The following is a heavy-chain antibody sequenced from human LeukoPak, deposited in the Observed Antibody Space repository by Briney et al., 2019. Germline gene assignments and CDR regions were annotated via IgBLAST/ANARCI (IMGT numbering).Heavy chain of an antibody. Sequence: ASVKVSCKASGYTFTSYGISWVRQAPGQGLEWMGWISAYNGNTNYAQKLQGRVTMTTDTSTSTAYMELRSLRSDDTAVYYCAGAEDGSGSYLVPYYFDYWGQGTLVTVSS. CDR2: ISAYNGNT. J-gene: IGHJ4*02. CDR1: GYTFTSYG. CDR3: AGAEDGSGSYLVPYYFDY. D-gene: IGHD3-10*01. V-gene: IGHV1-18*01.